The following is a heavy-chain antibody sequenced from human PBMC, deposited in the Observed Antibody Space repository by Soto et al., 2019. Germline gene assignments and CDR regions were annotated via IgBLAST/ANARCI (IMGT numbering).Heavy chain of an antibody. J-gene: IGHJ6*03. CDR2: ISGSGGST. V-gene: IGHV3-23*01. D-gene: IGHD3-9*01. CDR1: GFTFSSYA. CDR3: AKIPHYDILTGRYYYYYMDV. Sequence: PGGSLRLSCAASGFTFSSYAVSWVRQAPGKGLEWVSAISGSGGSTYYADSVKGRFTISRDNSKNTLYLQMNSLRAEDTAVYYCAKIPHYDILTGRYYYYYMDVWGKGTTVTVSS.